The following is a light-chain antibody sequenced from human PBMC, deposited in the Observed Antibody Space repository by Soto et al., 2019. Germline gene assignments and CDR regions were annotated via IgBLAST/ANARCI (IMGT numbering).Light chain of an antibody. CDR1: QSVGSN. V-gene: IGKV3-15*01. CDR3: QQYNNWPWT. Sequence: EIVMAHSPATLSVSPWEIATLSCRASQSVGSNLAWYQQKPGQAPRLLIHGTFTRATGIPARFSGSGSGTEFTLTISTLQSEDFAVYYCQQYNNWPWTFGQGTKVDIK. J-gene: IGKJ1*01. CDR2: GTF.